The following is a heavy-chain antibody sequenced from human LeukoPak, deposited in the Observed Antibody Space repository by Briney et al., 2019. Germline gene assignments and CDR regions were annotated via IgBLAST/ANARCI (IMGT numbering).Heavy chain of an antibody. V-gene: IGHV1-18*01. CDR3: GRMGQYCSGGSCYSGLDY. Sequence: GASVKVSCKASGYTFTSCGISWVRQAPGQGLEWMGWISAYNGNTNYAQKVQGRVIMTTDTSTSTVYMELRSLRSDDTAVYYCGRMGQYCSGGSCYSGLDYWGQGTLVTVSS. D-gene: IGHD2-15*01. CDR2: ISAYNGNT. J-gene: IGHJ4*02. CDR1: GYTFTSCG.